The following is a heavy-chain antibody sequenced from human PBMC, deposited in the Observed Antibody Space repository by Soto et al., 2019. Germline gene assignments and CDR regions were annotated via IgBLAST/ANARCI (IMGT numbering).Heavy chain of an antibody. J-gene: IGHJ6*02. Sequence: ASVKVSCKASGYTFTGHYMHWVRQAPGQGLEWMGWINPNSGGTNYAQKFQDWITMTRDTSISTAYMELSRLRYDDTAVYYCARSLYYGSGSYYDYGLDVWGQGTTVTVSS. CDR2: INPNSGGT. CDR3: ARSLYYGSGSYYDYGLDV. CDR1: GYTFTGHY. D-gene: IGHD3-10*01. V-gene: IGHV1-2*04.